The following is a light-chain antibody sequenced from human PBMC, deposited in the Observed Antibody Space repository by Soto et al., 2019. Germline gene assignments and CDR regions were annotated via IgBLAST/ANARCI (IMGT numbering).Light chain of an antibody. CDR1: SSDVGGYNF. Sequence: QSALTQPRSVSGSPGQSVTISCTGTSSDVGGYNFVSWYQQHPGKAPKFLIYDVSKRPSGVPDRFSGSKSGNTASLTISGLQAEDEADYYCCSSAGSYSWVFGGGTKLTV. CDR2: DVS. J-gene: IGLJ3*02. V-gene: IGLV2-11*01. CDR3: CSSAGSYSWV.